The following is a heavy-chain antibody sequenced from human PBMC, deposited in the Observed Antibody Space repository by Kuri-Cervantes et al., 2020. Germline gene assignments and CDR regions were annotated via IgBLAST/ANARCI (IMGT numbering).Heavy chain of an antibody. J-gene: IGHJ6*02. D-gene: IGHD3-3*01. CDR1: GFSFSDFG. Sequence: GESLKISCASSGFSFSDFGMHWVRQAPGKGLEWVAAIWYDGSNKYYADSVKGRFTISRDNSKNTLYLQMNSLRAEDTAVYYCARDSAPYYDFWSGYYKGDYGMDVWGQGTPVTVSS. CDR3: ARDSAPYYDFWSGYYKGDYGMDV. V-gene: IGHV3-33*08. CDR2: IWYDGSNK.